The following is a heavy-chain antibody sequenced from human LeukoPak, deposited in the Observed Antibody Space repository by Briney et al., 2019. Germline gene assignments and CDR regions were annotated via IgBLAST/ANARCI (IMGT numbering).Heavy chain of an antibody. V-gene: IGHV5-51*01. J-gene: IGHJ4*02. CDR2: IYPGDSDT. CDR3: ARPTGTGHFDY. D-gene: IGHD2-8*02. CDR1: GYSFTSYW. Sequence: SGESLKISCKGSGYSFTSYWINWVRQTPGKGLEWMGIIYPGDSDTRYSPSFEGQVTFSADKSISTAYLQWSSLKASDTGIYYCARPTGTGHFDYWGQGTLVTVSS.